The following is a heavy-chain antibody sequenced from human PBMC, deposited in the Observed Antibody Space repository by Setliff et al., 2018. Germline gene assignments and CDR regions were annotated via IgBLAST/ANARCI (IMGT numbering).Heavy chain of an antibody. D-gene: IGHD3-16*01. CDR3: ARQGGNYYFQY. Sequence: ASVKVSCKASGYTLTNYPIHWLRQAPGQRPEWMGWIIVGNGNTKYSQEFQGRVTLTRDTSASTAYVELSSLTSEDMAVYYCARQGGNYYFQYWGQGTLVTVSS. CDR1: GYTLTNYP. CDR2: IIVGNGNT. V-gene: IGHV1-3*03. J-gene: IGHJ4*02.